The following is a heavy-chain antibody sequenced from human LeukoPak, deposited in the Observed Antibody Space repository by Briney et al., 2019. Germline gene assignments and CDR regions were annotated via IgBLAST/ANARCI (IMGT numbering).Heavy chain of an antibody. Sequence: PGGSLRLSCAASGFTFYDYPRHWVRQAAGEGLEWVAGISSSSRSIGYAHSVKGRFTISRDNAKSSLYLQMNRLRAEDMALYYCAKGTGGYSSGGYFDYWGQGTLVTVSS. CDR3: AKGTGGYSSGGYFDY. D-gene: IGHD6-19*01. J-gene: IGHJ4*02. CDR2: ISSSSRSI. CDR1: GFTFYDYP. V-gene: IGHV3-9*03.